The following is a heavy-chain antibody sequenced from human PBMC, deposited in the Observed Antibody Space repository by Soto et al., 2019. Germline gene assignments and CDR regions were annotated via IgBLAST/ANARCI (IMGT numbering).Heavy chain of an antibody. Sequence: GGSLRLSCAASGFTFSSYAMSWVRQAPGKGLEWVSAISGSGGSTYYADSVKGRFTISRDNSKNTLYLQMNSLRAEDTAVYYCAKNYYDYGDYGEWNDAFDIWGQGTMVTVSS. D-gene: IGHD4-17*01. CDR1: GFTFSSYA. V-gene: IGHV3-23*01. CDR3: AKNYYDYGDYGEWNDAFDI. CDR2: ISGSGGST. J-gene: IGHJ3*02.